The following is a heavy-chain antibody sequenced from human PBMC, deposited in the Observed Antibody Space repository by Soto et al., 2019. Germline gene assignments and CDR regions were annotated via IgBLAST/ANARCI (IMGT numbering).Heavy chain of an antibody. D-gene: IGHD4-17*01. CDR1: GFTFNDDY. V-gene: IGHV3-11*05. CDR3: VRSRCLYAIDY. J-gene: IGHJ4*01. Sequence: QVQLVESGGGLVKPGGSLRLSCAASGFTFNDDYMGWIRQAPGKGLEWVSFISSSLTYVQHADSVKGRFTISRDNAKDSLSLQMNSLRAEDTAVYYCVRSRCLYAIDYWGHGVLVTVSS. CDR2: ISSSLTYV.